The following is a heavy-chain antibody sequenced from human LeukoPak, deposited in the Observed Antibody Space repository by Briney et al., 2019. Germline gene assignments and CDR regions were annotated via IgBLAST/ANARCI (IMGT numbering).Heavy chain of an antibody. D-gene: IGHD1-26*01. CDR2: ISSDGSNK. CDR3: ARERYVVGAAGFDY. Sequence: SGGSLRLSCAASGFTFINYAMHWVRQAPGKGLEWVAVISSDGSNKYYADSVKDRFTISRDNSKNTVYLQMNSLRAEDTAVYYCARERYVVGAAGFDYWGQGTLVTVSS. J-gene: IGHJ4*02. CDR1: GFTFINYA. V-gene: IGHV3-30*04.